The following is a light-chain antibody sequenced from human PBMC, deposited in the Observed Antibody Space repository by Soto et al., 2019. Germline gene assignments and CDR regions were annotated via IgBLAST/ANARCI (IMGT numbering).Light chain of an antibody. V-gene: IGKV3-15*01. CDR3: QQYNNWPPWT. Sequence: EIVLTQSPGTLSLSPGERATLSCRASQSVSSNLAWYQQKPRQAPRLLIYGASTRATGIPARFSGSGSGTEFTLTISSLQSEDFVVYYCQQYNNWPPWTFGQGTKVDI. CDR2: GAS. J-gene: IGKJ1*01. CDR1: QSVSSN.